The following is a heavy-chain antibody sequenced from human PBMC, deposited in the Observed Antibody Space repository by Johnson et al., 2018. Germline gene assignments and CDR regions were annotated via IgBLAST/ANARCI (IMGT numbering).Heavy chain of an antibody. V-gene: IGHV3-7*01. CDR1: GFSFSDHW. CDR3: GRDRGSQRGDKWYGTFDI. J-gene: IGHJ3*02. CDR2: VKQDGTDK. Sequence: VQLVESGGGLVQPGGSLRLSCAASGFSFSDHWMNWVRQAPGKGLEWVALVKQDGTDKDYLDSVKGRFSISRDNVKNSLYLQMNGLRGEDTAVYYWGRDRGSQRGDKWYGTFDIWGQGTRVIVSS. D-gene: IGHD2-15*01.